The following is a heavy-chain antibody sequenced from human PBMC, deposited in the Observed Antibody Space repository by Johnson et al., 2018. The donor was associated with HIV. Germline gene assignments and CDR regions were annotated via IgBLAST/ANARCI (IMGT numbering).Heavy chain of an antibody. V-gene: IGHV3-33*06. D-gene: IGHD6-13*01. CDR1: GFSFSDYN. Sequence: QVQLVESGGGVVQPGRSLRLSCAASGFSFSDYNMHWVRQAPGKGLEWVAVTWFDGRNKYYSDSVKGRFTISRDNSKNTLYLQINSMRAEDTGVYYCAKVAVATAAGGVARCIWGPGTMVTVSS. J-gene: IGHJ3*02. CDR3: AKVAVATAAGGVARCI. CDR2: TWFDGRNK.